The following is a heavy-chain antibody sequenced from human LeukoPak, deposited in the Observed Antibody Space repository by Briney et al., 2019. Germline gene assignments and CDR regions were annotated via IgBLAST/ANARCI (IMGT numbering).Heavy chain of an antibody. D-gene: IGHD3-3*01. Sequence: PSETLSLTCTVSGGSISSYYWSWIRQPAGKGLEWIGRIYTSGSTNYNPSLKSRVTMSVDTSKNQFSLKLSSVTAADTAVYYCAKDMHYDFWSGPPANDYWGQGTLVTVSS. CDR3: AKDMHYDFWSGPPANDY. J-gene: IGHJ4*02. CDR2: IYTSGST. V-gene: IGHV4-4*07. CDR1: GGSISSYY.